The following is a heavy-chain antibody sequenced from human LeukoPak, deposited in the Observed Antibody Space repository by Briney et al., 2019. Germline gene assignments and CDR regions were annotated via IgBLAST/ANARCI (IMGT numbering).Heavy chain of an antibody. Sequence: PSETLSLTCTVSGGSISSSSYYWGWIRQPPGKGLEWIGSIYYSGSTNYNPSLKSRVTMSVDTSKNQFSLKLSSVTAADTAVYYCARDVVAKGFKYYFDYWGQGTLVTVSS. J-gene: IGHJ4*02. CDR3: ARDVVAKGFKYYFDY. CDR1: GGSISSSSYY. D-gene: IGHD5-12*01. CDR2: IYYSGST. V-gene: IGHV4-39*07.